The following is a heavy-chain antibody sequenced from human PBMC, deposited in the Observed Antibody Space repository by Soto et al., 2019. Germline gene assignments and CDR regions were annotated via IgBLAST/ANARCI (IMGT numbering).Heavy chain of an antibody. J-gene: IGHJ4*02. Sequence: QVQLVQSGAEVKKPGSSVKVSCKASGGTFSSYAISWVRQAPGQGLEWMGGIIPIFGTANYAQKFQGRVTITADESTSTDYMELSSLRSEDTAVYYCARGLDRVRWYPFDYWGQGTLVTVSS. CDR2: IIPIFGTA. D-gene: IGHD2-15*01. V-gene: IGHV1-69*01. CDR1: GGTFSSYA. CDR3: ARGLDRVRWYPFDY.